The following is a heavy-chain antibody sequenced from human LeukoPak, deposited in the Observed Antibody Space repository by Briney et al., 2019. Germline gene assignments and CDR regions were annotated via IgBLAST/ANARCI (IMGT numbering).Heavy chain of an antibody. D-gene: IGHD2-2*01. J-gene: IGHJ4*02. CDR2: IIPIFGTA. CDR1: GGTFSSYA. Sequence: ASVKVSCKASGGTFSSYAISWVRQAPGQGLEWMGGIIPIFGTANYAQKFQGRVTITADESTSTAYIELSSLRSEDTAVYYCARDCTGYCSSTSCYEACYFDYWGQGTLVTVSS. V-gene: IGHV1-69*13. CDR3: ARDCTGYCSSTSCYEACYFDY.